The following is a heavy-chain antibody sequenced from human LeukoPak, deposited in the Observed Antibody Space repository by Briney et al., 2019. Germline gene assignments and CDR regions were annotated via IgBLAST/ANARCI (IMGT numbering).Heavy chain of an antibody. D-gene: IGHD3-22*01. CDR3: ANHYDTNGRPRGGFDY. J-gene: IGHJ4*02. CDR1: GFTFSSYA. Sequence: PGGSLRLSCAASGFTFSSYAMHWVRQAPGKGMEWVAVISYDGSNKYYADSVKGRFTISRDNSKNTLYLQMNSLRAEDTAVYYCANHYDTNGRPRGGFDYWGQGTLVTVSS. V-gene: IGHV3-30-3*01. CDR2: ISYDGSNK.